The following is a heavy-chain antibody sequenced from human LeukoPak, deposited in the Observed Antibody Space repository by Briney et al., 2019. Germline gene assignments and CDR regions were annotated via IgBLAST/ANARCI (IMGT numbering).Heavy chain of an antibody. CDR3: AKESEVGATHY. CDR2: VSGSGGST. Sequence: GGSLRLSCAASGFTFSNYAMTWVRQAPGKGLEWVSVVSGSGGSTYYADSVKGRFTISRDNSKNTLYLQMNSLRAEDTAVYYCAKESEVGATHYWGQGTLVTVSS. CDR1: GFTFSNYA. V-gene: IGHV3-23*01. J-gene: IGHJ4*02. D-gene: IGHD1-26*01.